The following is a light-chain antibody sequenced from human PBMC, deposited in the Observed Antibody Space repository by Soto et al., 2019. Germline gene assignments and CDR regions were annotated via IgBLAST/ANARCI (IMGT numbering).Light chain of an antibody. CDR2: GAS. V-gene: IGKV3-20*01. CDR3: QQYGSSPPRT. CDR1: QSVRSSS. J-gene: IGKJ1*01. Sequence: EIVLTQSPGTLSLSPGERATISCRASQSVRSSSLAWYQHKPGQAPRLLIYGASSRATGIPDRLSGSGSGTDFPLTISRLEPEDFAVYYCQQYGSSPPRTFGQGTKVEIK.